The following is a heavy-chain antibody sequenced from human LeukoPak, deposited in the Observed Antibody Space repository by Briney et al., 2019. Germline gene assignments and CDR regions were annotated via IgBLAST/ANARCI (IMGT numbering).Heavy chain of an antibody. CDR2: ISTYNGNT. V-gene: IGHV1-18*01. CDR1: GYTFTEYG. CDR3: ARDRGWTDLRDY. J-gene: IGHJ4*02. D-gene: IGHD3/OR15-3a*01. Sequence: ASVKVSCKASGYTFTEYGINWVRQAPGQGLEWMGWISTYNGNTVYAQKFQGRLTLTTDTSTTTGYMELRSLISDDTALYYCARDRGWTDLRDYWGQGTLVTVSS.